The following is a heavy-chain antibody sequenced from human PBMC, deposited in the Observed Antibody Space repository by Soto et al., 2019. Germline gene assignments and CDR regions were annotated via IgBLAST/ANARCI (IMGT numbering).Heavy chain of an antibody. V-gene: IGHV4-4*02. CDR1: GGSISSSNW. J-gene: IGHJ4*02. Sequence: SETLSLTCAVSGGSISSSNWWSWVRQPPGKGLEWIGEIYHSGNTNYNPSLKSRVTISVDKSKNQFSLKLSSVTAADTAVYYCARSPSLLWFGELPYYFDYWGQGTLVTVSS. D-gene: IGHD3-10*01. CDR3: ARSPSLLWFGELPYYFDY. CDR2: IYHSGNT.